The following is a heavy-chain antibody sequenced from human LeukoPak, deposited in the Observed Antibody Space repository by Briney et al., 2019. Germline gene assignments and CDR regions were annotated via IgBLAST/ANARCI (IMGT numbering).Heavy chain of an antibody. J-gene: IGHJ4*02. V-gene: IGHV3-30*18. CDR3: AKESDSSSWVTIDY. CDR1: GFTFSSYG. CDR2: ISYDGSNK. D-gene: IGHD6-13*01. Sequence: GGSLRLSCAASGFTFSSYGMHWVRQAPGKGLEWVAVISYDGSNKYYADSVKGRFTISRDNSKNTLYLQMNSLRAEDTAVYYCAKESDSSSWVTIDYWGQGTLVPVSS.